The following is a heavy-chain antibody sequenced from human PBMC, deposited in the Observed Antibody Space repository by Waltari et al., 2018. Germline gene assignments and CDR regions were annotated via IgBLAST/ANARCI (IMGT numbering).Heavy chain of an antibody. Sequence: EVQVVETGGGLIQPGGSLRLSCAASGFIVSNNYMNWVRQAPGKGLEWVSIMDSSGDTYYAASVEGRFTISRDNSKNTLYLQMNSLRAEDTAVYYCARDPSAPGGDVWGKGTTVTVSS. V-gene: IGHV3-53*02. CDR1: GFIVSNNY. D-gene: IGHD3-10*01. CDR3: ARDPSAPGGDV. J-gene: IGHJ6*04. CDR2: MDSSGDT.